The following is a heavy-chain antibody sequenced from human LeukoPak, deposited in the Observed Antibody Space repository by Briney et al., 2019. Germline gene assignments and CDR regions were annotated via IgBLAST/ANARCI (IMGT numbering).Heavy chain of an antibody. D-gene: IGHD4-17*01. V-gene: IGHV3-21*01. CDR2: ISSSSSYI. J-gene: IGHJ4*02. CDR3: ARDLGYGDYVYFDY. Sequence: GGSLRLSCAASGFTFSSYSMNWVRQAPGKGLEWVSSISSSSSYIYYVDSVKGRFTISRDNAKNSLYLQMNSLRAVYYCARDLGYGDYVYFDYWGQGTLVTVSS. CDR1: GFTFSSYS.